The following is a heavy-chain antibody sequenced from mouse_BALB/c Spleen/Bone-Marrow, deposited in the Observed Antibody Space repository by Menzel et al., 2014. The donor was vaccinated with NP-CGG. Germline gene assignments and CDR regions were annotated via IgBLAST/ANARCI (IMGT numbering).Heavy chain of an antibody. V-gene: IGHV5-9-3*01. D-gene: IGHD2-4*01. J-gene: IGHJ2*01. CDR1: GFTFXSYA. Sequence: VKVVESGGGLVKPGGSLKLSCAASGFTFXSYAMSWVRQTPEKRLEWVATISSGGSYTYYPDSVKGRFTISRDNAKNTLYLQMSSLRSEDTAMYYCARHGITRLLDYWGQGTTLTVSS. CDR2: ISSGGSYT. CDR3: ARHGITRLLDY.